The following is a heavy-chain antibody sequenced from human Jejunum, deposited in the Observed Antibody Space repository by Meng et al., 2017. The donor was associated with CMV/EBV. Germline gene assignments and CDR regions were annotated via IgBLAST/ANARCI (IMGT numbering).Heavy chain of an antibody. D-gene: IGHD3-16*01. CDR3: ARGTQGAYLDI. CDR1: GYKFTDYY. Sequence: QVQLVQSGAEETKPGASVTVSCKTSGYKFTDYYLHWVRQAPGQGLEWMGIINPSRGITNFAQKFRDRLTMTRDTSTTTVYMELSSLTSDDTAVYYCARGTQGAYLDIWGQGTLVTVSS. V-gene: IGHV1-46*01. J-gene: IGHJ4*02. CDR2: INPSRGIT.